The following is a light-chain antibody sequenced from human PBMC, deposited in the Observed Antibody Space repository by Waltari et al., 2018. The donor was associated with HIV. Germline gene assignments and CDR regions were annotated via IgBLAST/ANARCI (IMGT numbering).Light chain of an antibody. CDR2: RNN. CDR1: SNNVGNHG. CDR3: STWDSSLSVVL. J-gene: IGLJ2*01. V-gene: IGLV10-54*01. Sequence: QAGLTQPPSVSKGLGQTATLTCSGNSNNVGNHGAAWLQHHQAPPPKLLSYRNNNRPAGISERFSASRSGNTASLTITGLQPEDEADYYCSTWDSSLSVVLFGGGTNLAVL.